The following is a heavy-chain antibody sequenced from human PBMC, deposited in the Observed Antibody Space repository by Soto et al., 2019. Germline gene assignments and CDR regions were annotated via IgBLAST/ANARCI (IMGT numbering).Heavy chain of an antibody. D-gene: IGHD1-26*01. CDR2: IYYSGST. CDR1: GGSISSYY. J-gene: IGHJ6*02. V-gene: IGHV4-59*01. Sequence: QVQLQESGPGLVKPSETLSLTCTVSGGSISSYYWSWIRQPPGKGLEWIGYIYYSGSTNYNPSLKSRVTISVDTSKNQFSPKLSSVTAADTAVYYCARWIGSYDAMDVWGQGTTVTVSS. CDR3: ARWIGSYDAMDV.